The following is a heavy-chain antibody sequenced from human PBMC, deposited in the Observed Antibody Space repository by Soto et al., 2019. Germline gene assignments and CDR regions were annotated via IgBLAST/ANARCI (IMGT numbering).Heavy chain of an antibody. CDR3: AREGINNYNEYYFDS. CDR1: GFTFGDYW. CDR2: ISGSGNYT. D-gene: IGHD4-4*01. J-gene: IGHJ4*02. V-gene: IGHV3-21*01. Sequence: GGSLRLSCAASGFTFGDYWMTWVRQAPGKGLEWVSSISGSGNYTHYADFLRGRFTISRDNAKTSLYLQMNSLRAEDTAVYYCAREGINNYNEYYFDSWGQGTVVTVSS.